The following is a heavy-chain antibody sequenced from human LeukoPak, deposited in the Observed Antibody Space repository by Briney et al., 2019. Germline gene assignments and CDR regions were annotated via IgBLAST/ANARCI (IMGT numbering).Heavy chain of an antibody. CDR3: ASKSSSWCNNVGNWFDP. CDR2: INHSGST. CDR1: GGSISSSSYY. J-gene: IGHJ5*02. D-gene: IGHD6-13*01. Sequence: SETLSLTCTVSGGSISSSSYYWGWIRQPPGKGLEWIGEINHSGSTNYNPSLKSRVTISVDTSKNQFSLKLSSVTAADTAVYYCASKSSSWCNNVGNWFDPWGQGTLVTVSS. V-gene: IGHV4-39*07.